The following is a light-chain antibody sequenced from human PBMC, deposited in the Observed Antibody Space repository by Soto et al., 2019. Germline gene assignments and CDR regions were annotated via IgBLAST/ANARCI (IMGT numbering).Light chain of an antibody. V-gene: IGLV1-44*01. Sequence: QSVLTQPPSASGTPGQRVTISCSGSNSNIGRNTVNWYQQFPGAAPNLLIHSDNERPSGVPDRFSGSRSGTSASLAISGLQSEGEADYYCAAWDESPNVPVFGGGTKVTVL. CDR1: NSNIGRNT. CDR2: SDN. CDR3: AAWDESPNVPV. J-gene: IGLJ3*02.